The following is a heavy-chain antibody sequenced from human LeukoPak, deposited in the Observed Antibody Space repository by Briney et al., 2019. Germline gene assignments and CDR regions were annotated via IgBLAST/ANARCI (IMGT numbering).Heavy chain of an antibody. CDR1: GGSISSGSYY. V-gene: IGHV4-61*02. J-gene: IGHJ2*01. D-gene: IGHD3-10*01. CDR3: ARVPASGVDWYFDL. Sequence: SETLSLTCTVSGGSISSGSYYWSWIRQPAGKGLEWIGRIYTSGSTNYNPSLKSRVTISVDTSKNQFSLKLSSVTAADTAVYYCARVPASGVDWYFDLWGRGTLVTVSS. CDR2: IYTSGST.